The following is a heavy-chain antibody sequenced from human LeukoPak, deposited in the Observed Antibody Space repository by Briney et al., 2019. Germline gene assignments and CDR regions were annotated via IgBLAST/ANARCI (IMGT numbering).Heavy chain of an antibody. CDR1: GFTFSSYG. V-gene: IGHV3-30*18. J-gene: IGHJ6*02. CDR3: AKGGYYYGSGSYPTKYYYHGMDV. D-gene: IGHD3-10*01. Sequence: GGSLRLSCAASGFTFSSYGMHWVRQAPGKGLEWVAAISYDGSNKYYADSVKGRFTISRDTSKNTLYLQMNSLKPEDTALYYCAKGGYYYGSGSYPTKYYYHGMDVWGQGTTVTVSS. CDR2: ISYDGSNK.